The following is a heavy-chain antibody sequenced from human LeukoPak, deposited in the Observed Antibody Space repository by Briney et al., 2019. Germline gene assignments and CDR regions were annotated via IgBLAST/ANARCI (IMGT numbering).Heavy chain of an antibody. CDR3: ARGGIQVSGIDEFDY. Sequence: GGSLRLSCAASGFTFIDYDMHWVRQVIGKGLEWVLAIGIRVDTHYSGSVKGRFTISRENAESSLYLQMNSLRAEDTAVYYCARGGIQVSGIDEFDYWGQGTLVTVSS. CDR1: GFTFIDYD. J-gene: IGHJ4*02. CDR2: IGIRVDT. V-gene: IGHV3-13*01. D-gene: IGHD6-19*01.